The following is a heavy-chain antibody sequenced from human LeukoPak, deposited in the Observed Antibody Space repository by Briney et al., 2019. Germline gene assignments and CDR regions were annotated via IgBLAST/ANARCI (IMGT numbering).Heavy chain of an antibody. D-gene: IGHD3-22*01. CDR2: MNPNSGNT. J-gene: IGHJ3*02. V-gene: IGHV1-8*01. CDR3: ARVPDYYDSSGYYRPDAFDI. Sequence: ASVKVSCKASGYTFTSYDINWVRQATGQGLEWMGWMNPNSGNTGYAQKFQGRVTMTRNTSISTAYMELSSLRSDDTAVYYCARVPDYYDSSGYYRPDAFDIWGQGTMVTVSS. CDR1: GYTFTSYD.